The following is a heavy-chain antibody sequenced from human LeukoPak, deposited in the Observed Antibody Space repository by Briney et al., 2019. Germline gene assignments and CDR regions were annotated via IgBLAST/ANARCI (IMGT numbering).Heavy chain of an antibody. J-gene: IGHJ4*02. CDR1: GFTFSSYG. CDR2: IRSKAYGGTT. D-gene: IGHD6-13*01. V-gene: IGHV3-49*04. CDR3: TRAAAGTITAPVDY. Sequence: GRSLRLSCAASGFTFSSYGMHWVRQAPGKGLEWVGFIRSKAYGGTTEYAASVKGRFTISRDDSKSIAYLQMNSLKTEDTAVYYCTRAAAGTITAPVDYWGQGALVTVSS.